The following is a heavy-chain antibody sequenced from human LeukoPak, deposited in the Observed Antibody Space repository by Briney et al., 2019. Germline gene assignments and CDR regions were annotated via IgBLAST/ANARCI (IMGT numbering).Heavy chain of an antibody. CDR1: GGSFSGYY. Sequence: SGTLSLTCAVYGGSFSGYYWSWIRQPPGKGLEWIGEINHSGSTNYNPSLKSRVTISVDTSKNQFSLKLSSVTAADTAVYYCARGLRWLQFFDYWGQGTLVTVSS. V-gene: IGHV4-34*01. CDR2: INHSGST. CDR3: ARGLRWLQFFDY. J-gene: IGHJ4*02. D-gene: IGHD5-24*01.